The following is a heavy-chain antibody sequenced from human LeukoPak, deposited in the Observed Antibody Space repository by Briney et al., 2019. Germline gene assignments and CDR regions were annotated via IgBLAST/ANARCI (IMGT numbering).Heavy chain of an antibody. CDR2: IIPIFGTA. Sequence: SVKVSCKASGGTFSSYAISWVRQAPGQGLEWMGGIIPIFGTANYAQKFQGRVTITADKSTSTAYMELSSLRSDDTAVYYCARDRRNYYGSGSYGYFDYWGQGTLVTVSS. J-gene: IGHJ4*02. D-gene: IGHD3-10*01. CDR1: GGTFSSYA. CDR3: ARDRRNYYGSGSYGYFDY. V-gene: IGHV1-69*06.